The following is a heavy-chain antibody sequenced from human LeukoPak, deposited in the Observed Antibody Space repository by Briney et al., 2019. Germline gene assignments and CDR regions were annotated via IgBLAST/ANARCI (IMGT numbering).Heavy chain of an antibody. D-gene: IGHD1-26*01. CDR1: GFTGSFNY. CDR2: IYNDGTT. J-gene: IGHJ1*01. Sequence: GGSLRLSCAASGFTGSFNYMSWVRQAPGKGLEWISVIYNDGTTYYADSVKGRLTIPRDNSKNTLYLQMSSLRVDDTAVYYCATTSGNYLYFQHWGQGTLVTVSS. V-gene: IGHV3-66*01. CDR3: ATTSGNYLYFQH.